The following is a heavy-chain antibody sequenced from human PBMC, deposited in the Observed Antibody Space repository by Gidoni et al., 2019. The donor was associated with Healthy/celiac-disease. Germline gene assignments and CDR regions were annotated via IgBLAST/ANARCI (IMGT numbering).Heavy chain of an antibody. Sequence: QVQLVESGGGVVQPGRSVRLPWAASGFTFSSDGLHWVRQAPGKGLECVAVIAYDGSNKYYADSVKGRFTISRDNSKNTLYLQMNSLRAEDTAVYYCAKDRLAYCSGGSCYGHDYWGQGTLVTVSS. CDR2: IAYDGSNK. CDR1: GFTFSSDG. V-gene: IGHV3-30*18. CDR3: AKDRLAYCSGGSCYGHDY. J-gene: IGHJ4*02. D-gene: IGHD2-15*01.